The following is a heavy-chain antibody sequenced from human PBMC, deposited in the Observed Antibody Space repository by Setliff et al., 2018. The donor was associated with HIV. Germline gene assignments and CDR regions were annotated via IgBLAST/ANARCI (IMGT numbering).Heavy chain of an antibody. D-gene: IGHD5-18*01. Sequence: PSETLSLTCTVSGGSISSSGYYWGWVRQPPGKGLEWIGSMYYSGITYYTPSLRSRITISLDTSKNQFSLRMRSVTAADTAVYYCARVFVDTAVLRVLEYYFDSWGRGTLVTVSS. CDR1: GGSISSSGYY. CDR2: MYYSGIT. CDR3: ARVFVDTAVLRVLEYYFDS. J-gene: IGHJ4*02. V-gene: IGHV4-39*07.